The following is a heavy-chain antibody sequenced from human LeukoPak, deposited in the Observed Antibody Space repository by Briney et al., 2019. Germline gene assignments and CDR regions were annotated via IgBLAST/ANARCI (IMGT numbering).Heavy chain of an antibody. V-gene: IGHV3-30*18. CDR3: AKALDIVATNYFDY. CDR1: GFTFSSYG. Sequence: GRSLRLSCAASGFTFSSYGMHWVRQAPGKGLEWVAVISYDGSNKYYADSVKGRFTIFRDNSKNTLYLQMNSLRAEDTAVYYCAKALDIVATNYFDYWGQGTLVTVSS. J-gene: IGHJ4*02. D-gene: IGHD5-12*01. CDR2: ISYDGSNK.